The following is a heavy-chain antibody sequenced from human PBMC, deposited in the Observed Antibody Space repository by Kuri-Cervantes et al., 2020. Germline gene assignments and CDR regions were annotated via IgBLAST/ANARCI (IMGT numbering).Heavy chain of an antibody. J-gene: IGHJ4*02. V-gene: IGHV4-39*07. D-gene: IGHD6-19*01. CDR2: IYYSGST. Sequence: GSLRLSCTVSGGSISSSSYYWGWIRQPPGKGLEWIGSIYYSGSTYHNPSLKSRVTISVDTSKNQLSPKLSSVTAADTAVYYCAGGQWLDAPFDYWGQGTLVTVSS. CDR3: AGGQWLDAPFDY. CDR1: GGSISSSSYY.